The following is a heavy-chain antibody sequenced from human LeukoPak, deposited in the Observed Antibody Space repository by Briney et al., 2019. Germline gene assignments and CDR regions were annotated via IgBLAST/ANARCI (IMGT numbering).Heavy chain of an antibody. D-gene: IGHD3-22*01. V-gene: IGHV3-30*18. J-gene: IGHJ4*02. CDR2: ISYDGSNK. CDR1: GFTFSSYG. Sequence: GGSLRLSCAASGFTFSSYGMHWVRQAPGKGLEWVAVISYDGSNKYYADSVKGRFTISRDNSKNTLYLQMNSLRAGDTAVYYCAKDYYYDSSGYYDYWGQGTLVTVSS. CDR3: AKDYYYDSSGYYDY.